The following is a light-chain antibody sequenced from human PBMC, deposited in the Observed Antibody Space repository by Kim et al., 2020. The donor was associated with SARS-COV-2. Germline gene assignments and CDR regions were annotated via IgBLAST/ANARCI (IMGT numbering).Light chain of an antibody. CDR3: QQYNTWPYT. V-gene: IGKV3-15*01. Sequence: EIVMTQSPVTLSVSPGERATLSCRASQSVSSNLAWYQQKPGQAPRLLIYGASTRATGIPARFSGSGSGTEFTLTISSLQSEDFAVYYCQQYNTWPYTFGQGTKLEI. CDR2: GAS. J-gene: IGKJ2*01. CDR1: QSVSSN.